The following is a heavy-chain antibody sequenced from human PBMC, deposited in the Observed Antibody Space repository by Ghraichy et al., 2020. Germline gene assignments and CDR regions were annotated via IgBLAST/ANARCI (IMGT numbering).Heavy chain of an antibody. D-gene: IGHD3-10*01. J-gene: IGHJ5*02. CDR1: GYSISSGYY. CDR2: IYHSGSA. CDR3: ARELVYYSSGNYYEPYWFDP. V-gene: IGHV4-38-2*02. Sequence: SETLSLTCDVAGYSISSGYYWGWIRLSPGKGLKWIGSIYHSGSAYYNPSLKSRVTISVDTSKNQFSLKLTSVTAADTAVYYCARELVYYSSGNYYEPYWFDPWGQGILVTVSS.